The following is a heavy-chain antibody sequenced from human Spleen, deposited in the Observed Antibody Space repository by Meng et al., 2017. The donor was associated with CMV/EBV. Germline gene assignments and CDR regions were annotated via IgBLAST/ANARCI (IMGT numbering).Heavy chain of an antibody. CDR1: GFTFSSNA. D-gene: IGHD2/OR15-2a*01. CDR2: ISGSGVTS. V-gene: IGHV3-23*01. Sequence: VSGFTFSSNAMSWVRQAPGKGLEWVSGISGSGVTSYYIQSVKGRFTISRDNSKNTLYLHMNDLRVEDTGVYYCAKERGVIVPTYDYWGQGTLVTVSS. CDR3: AKERGVIVPTYDY. J-gene: IGHJ4*02.